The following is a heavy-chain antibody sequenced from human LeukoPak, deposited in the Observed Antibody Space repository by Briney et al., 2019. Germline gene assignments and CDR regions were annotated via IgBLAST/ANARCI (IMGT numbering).Heavy chain of an antibody. Sequence: PGGSLRLSCAASGFTFSSYWMSWVRQAPGKGLEWVANIKQDGSEKYYVDSVKGRFTTSRDNAKNSMYLQMNSLRPEDTAVYYCARWDIRGTAHQLDYWGQGTLVTVSS. D-gene: IGHD5-12*01. CDR1: GFTFSSYW. CDR2: IKQDGSEK. CDR3: ARWDIRGTAHQLDY. V-gene: IGHV3-7*01. J-gene: IGHJ4*02.